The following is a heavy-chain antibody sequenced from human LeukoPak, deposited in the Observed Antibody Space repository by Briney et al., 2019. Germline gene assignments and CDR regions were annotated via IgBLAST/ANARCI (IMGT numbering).Heavy chain of an antibody. J-gene: IGHJ4*02. CDR3: ARDTPDGYNPNFDFDY. D-gene: IGHD5-24*01. CDR2: INPSGGST. CDR1: GYTFTSYY. V-gene: IGHV1-46*01. Sequence: ASVKVSCKASGYTFTSYYMHWVRQAPGQGLEWMGIINPSGGSTSYAQKFQGRVTMTRDTSTSTVYMELSSLRSEDTAAYYCARDTPDGYNPNFDFDYWGQGTLVTVSS.